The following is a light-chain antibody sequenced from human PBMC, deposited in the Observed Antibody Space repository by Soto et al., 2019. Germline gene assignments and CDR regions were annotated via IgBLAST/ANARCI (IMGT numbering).Light chain of an antibody. Sequence: EMVLTQSPGTLSLSPGAGATLCFRASQTVIRTYLAWNQQKPGQTPRLLAYGASSRATGIPDRFSGSGSGTEFTLTISRMEPEDFEVYYCQKYGSSGTFGPGTKVDIK. V-gene: IGKV3-20*01. CDR3: QKYGSSGT. CDR2: GAS. CDR1: QTVIRTY. J-gene: IGKJ1*01.